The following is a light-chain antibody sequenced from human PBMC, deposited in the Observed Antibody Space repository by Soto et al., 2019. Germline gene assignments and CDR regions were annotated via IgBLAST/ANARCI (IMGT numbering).Light chain of an antibody. J-gene: IGKJ3*01. Sequence: DIQMTQSPSSLSASVGDRVTITCQASQDISNYLNWYQQKPGKAPKLLIYDASNLETGVPTRYSGSGSGTDFTFTISSLQPENIETYYCQQYDNLLLFTFGPGTKVDIK. V-gene: IGKV1-33*01. CDR3: QQYDNLLLFT. CDR1: QDISNY. CDR2: DAS.